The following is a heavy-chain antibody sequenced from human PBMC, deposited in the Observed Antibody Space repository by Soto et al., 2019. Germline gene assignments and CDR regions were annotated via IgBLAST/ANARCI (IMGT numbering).Heavy chain of an antibody. D-gene: IGHD6-13*01. CDR2: IWYNGSNK. CDR3: VREASRSWGEELDY. Sequence: QVQLVESGGGVVQPGRSLRLSCAASGFTFSNYGMHWVRQVPGKGLEWVAVIWYNGSNKYYAQSVKGRFTISRDNSKNPVYLQMNSLRAEDTAVYYCVREASRSWGEELDYWGQGTLVTVSS. CDR1: GFTFSNYG. V-gene: IGHV3-33*01. J-gene: IGHJ4*02.